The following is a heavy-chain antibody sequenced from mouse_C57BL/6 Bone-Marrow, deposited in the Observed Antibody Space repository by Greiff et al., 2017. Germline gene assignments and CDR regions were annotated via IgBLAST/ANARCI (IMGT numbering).Heavy chain of an antibody. CDR2: IRNKDNGYTT. D-gene: IGHD3-2*02. V-gene: IGHV7-3*01. CDR1: GFTFTDYY. CDR3: ARSPQAYYAMDY. J-gene: IGHJ4*01. Sequence: EVQGVESGGGLVQPGGSLSLSCAASGFTFTDYYMSWVRQPPGKALEWLGFIRNKDNGYTTEYSASVKGRFTSSRDTSQSILYLQMNALRAEDSATYYCARSPQAYYAMDYGGQGTSVTVS.